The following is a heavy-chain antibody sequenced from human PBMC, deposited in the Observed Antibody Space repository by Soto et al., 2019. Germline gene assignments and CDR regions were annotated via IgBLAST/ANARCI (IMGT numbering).Heavy chain of an antibody. V-gene: IGHV4-31*03. Sequence: QVQLQESGPGLVRPSQTLSLTCTVSGGSINTNGYYWSWIRQHPRRGLEWIGYIYYSGATCYNPSLKSRVTISMDTSKNQFSLDLFSVTAADTAMYYCVTDRRIYFDPWGQGTLVTVSS. CDR1: GGSINTNGYY. J-gene: IGHJ5*02. D-gene: IGHD5-12*01. CDR3: VTDRRIYFDP. CDR2: IYYSGAT.